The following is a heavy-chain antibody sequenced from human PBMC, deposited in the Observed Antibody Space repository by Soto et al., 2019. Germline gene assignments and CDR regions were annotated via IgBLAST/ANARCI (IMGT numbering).Heavy chain of an antibody. CDR2: INSDGSST. V-gene: IGHV3-74*01. CDR1: GFTFSGYW. J-gene: IGHJ4*02. CDR3: ARGGGYSYGANDY. D-gene: IGHD5-18*01. Sequence: EVQLVESGGGLVQPGGSLRLSCAASGFTFSGYWMHWFRQAPGKGLVCVSRINSDGSSTTYADSVKGRFTISRDNAKNTLYLQMNSLRAEDTAVYYCARGGGYSYGANDYWGQGTLVTVSS.